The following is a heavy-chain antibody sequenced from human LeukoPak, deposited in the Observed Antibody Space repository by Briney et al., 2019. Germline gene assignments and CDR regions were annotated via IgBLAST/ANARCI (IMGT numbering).Heavy chain of an antibody. V-gene: IGHV4-39*01. CDR3: ATRSYYDTIGVYGMDV. CDR2: IYCSGGT. J-gene: IGHJ6*02. CDR1: GGSISSCSCY. D-gene: IGHD3-22*01. Sequence: SETLSLTCTVSGGSISSCSCYWGWIRQPPGKKLEWIGSIYCSGGTYYNPSLKSRVTISVDTSKNQFSLKLNSVTAADTAVYYCATRSYYDTIGVYGMDVWGQGTTVTVSS.